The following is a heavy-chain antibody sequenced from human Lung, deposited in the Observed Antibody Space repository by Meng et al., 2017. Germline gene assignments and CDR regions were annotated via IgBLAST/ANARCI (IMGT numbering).Heavy chain of an antibody. J-gene: IGHJ4*02. CDR1: GYNFPDYW. Sequence: ASVKVSCKPSGYNFPDYWLHWVRRAPGQGLEWMGRIDPKSGDTHYAQSFQGRVTMTGDTSIRTAYMELSGLRADDTAMYYCVRDEDISATGKLFGDYWGQGTLVTVSS. D-gene: IGHD6-13*01. V-gene: IGHV1-2*06. CDR3: VRDEDISATGKLFGDY. CDR2: IDPKSGDT.